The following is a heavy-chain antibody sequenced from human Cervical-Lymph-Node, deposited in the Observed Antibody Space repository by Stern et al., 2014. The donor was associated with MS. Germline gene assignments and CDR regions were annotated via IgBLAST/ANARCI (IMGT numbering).Heavy chain of an antibody. J-gene: IGHJ4*02. Sequence: VQLVESGAEGKKPGASGKVSCKASGYTFTNYAIHWVRQAPGQRLEWMGGLFPFFGTPIYAQKFQGRVTMTADESTTTAYMDLTSLSVEDTAVYYCATSTYGLVHWGQGTLVTVSS. V-gene: IGHV1-69*01. D-gene: IGHD3-10*01. CDR3: ATSTYGLVH. CDR1: GYTFTNYA. CDR2: LFPFFGTP.